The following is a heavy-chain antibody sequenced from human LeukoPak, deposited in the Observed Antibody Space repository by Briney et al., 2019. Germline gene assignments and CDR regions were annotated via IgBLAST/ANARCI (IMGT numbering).Heavy chain of an antibody. Sequence: ESGPTLVKPTQTLTLTCTFSGFSLSTRGVGVGWIRQPPGKAVEWLALIYWNDDKRYSPSLKSRLTITKDTSKNQVVLTMTNMDPVDTATYYCARWDMASNWNRPDHNWFDPWGQGTLVTVSS. CDR1: GFSLSTRGVG. CDR3: ARWDMASNWNRPDHNWFDP. D-gene: IGHD1-20*01. V-gene: IGHV2-5*01. CDR2: IYWNDDK. J-gene: IGHJ5*02.